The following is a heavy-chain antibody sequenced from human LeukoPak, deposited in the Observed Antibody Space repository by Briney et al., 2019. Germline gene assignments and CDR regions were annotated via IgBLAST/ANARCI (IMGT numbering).Heavy chain of an antibody. J-gene: IGHJ4*02. D-gene: IGHD6-13*01. CDR3: ARAAAGSTFDY. V-gene: IGHV4-59*01. CDR1: GGSISSYY. Sequence: SETLSLTCTVSGGSISSYYWSWIRQPPGKGLEWIGYIYCSGSTNYNPSLKSRVTISVDTSKNQFSLKLSSVTAADTAVYYCARAAAGSTFDYWGQGTLVTVSS. CDR2: IYCSGST.